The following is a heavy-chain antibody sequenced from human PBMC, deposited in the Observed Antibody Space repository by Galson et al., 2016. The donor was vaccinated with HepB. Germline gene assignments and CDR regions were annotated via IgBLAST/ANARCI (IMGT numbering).Heavy chain of an antibody. CDR3: ARYRARDDAFDM. V-gene: IGHV3-48*04. J-gene: IGHJ3*02. D-gene: IGHD2-2*01. CDR2: ISGSSATI. Sequence: SLRLSCAASGFTFSTYGMTWVRQAPGKGLDWVSYISGSSATIYYADSVKGRFTISRDNAKNSLYLQMNSLRVEDTAVYYCARYRARDDAFDMWGQGTMVTVTS. CDR1: GFTFSTYG.